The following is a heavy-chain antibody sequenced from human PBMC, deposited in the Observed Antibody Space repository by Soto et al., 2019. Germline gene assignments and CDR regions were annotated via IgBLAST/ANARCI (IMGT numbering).Heavy chain of an antibody. D-gene: IGHD3-3*01. Sequence: GGSLRLSCAASGFTFSSYAMSWVRQAPGKGLEWVSAISGSGGSTYYADSVKGRFTISRDNSKNTLYLQMNSLRSEDTAVYYCAKVWNDFWSGLDYWGQGTLVTVSS. V-gene: IGHV3-23*01. CDR1: GFTFSSYA. CDR3: AKVWNDFWSGLDY. CDR2: ISGSGGST. J-gene: IGHJ4*02.